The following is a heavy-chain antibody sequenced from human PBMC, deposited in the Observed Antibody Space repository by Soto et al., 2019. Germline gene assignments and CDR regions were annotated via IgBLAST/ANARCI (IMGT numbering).Heavy chain of an antibody. CDR2: TYFRSKWMT. Sequence: PSQTLSLTCDISGDSVSSNLVTWNWVRLSPSRGLEWLGRTYFRSKWMTDYALSVKSRITINPDTSKNQFSLQLNSVTSEDTAVYFCARATGGVFDYWGQGILVTVSS. V-gene: IGHV6-1*01. CDR3: ARATGGVFDY. D-gene: IGHD6-25*01. CDR1: GDSVSSNLVT. J-gene: IGHJ4*02.